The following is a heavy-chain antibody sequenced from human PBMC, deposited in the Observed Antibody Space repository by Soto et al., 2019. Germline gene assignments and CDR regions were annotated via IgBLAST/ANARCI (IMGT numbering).Heavy chain of an antibody. CDR3: ARDRGITFGGVIDYYFDY. CDR1: GYTFTGYY. CDR2: INPNSGGT. Sequence: ASVKVSCKASGYTFTGYYMHWVRQAPGQGLEWMGWINPNSGGTNYAQKFQGWVTMTRDTSISTAYMELSRLRSDDTAVYYCARDRGITFGGVIDYYFDYWGQGTLVTSPQ. V-gene: IGHV1-2*04. J-gene: IGHJ4*02. D-gene: IGHD3-16*02.